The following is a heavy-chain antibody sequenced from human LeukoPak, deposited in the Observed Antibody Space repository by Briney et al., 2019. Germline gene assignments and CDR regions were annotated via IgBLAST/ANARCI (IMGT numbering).Heavy chain of an antibody. CDR1: GFTFSDYW. Sequence: PGGSLRLSCLASGFTFSDYWMNWVRQAPGKGLEWVSTIGGTGVRTYYADSVKGRFTISRDNSKNTLYLQINSLRAEDTAVYFCAKDRLGGPYFFHYWGQGTLVTVSS. CDR3: AKDRLGGPYFFHY. D-gene: IGHD3-16*01. V-gene: IGHV3-23*01. J-gene: IGHJ4*02. CDR2: IGGTGVRT.